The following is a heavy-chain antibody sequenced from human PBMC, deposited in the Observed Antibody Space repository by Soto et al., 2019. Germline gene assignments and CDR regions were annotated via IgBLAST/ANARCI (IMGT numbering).Heavy chain of an antibody. Sequence: ASVKVSCKASGYTFTSYTLHWVRQAPGQRLEWMGWINTGNGNTKYSQKFQGRVTITRDTSASTAYMELSSLRSEDTAVYFCARGDTMVRGVIIDYFDYWGQGTLVTVSS. CDR1: GYTFTSYT. V-gene: IGHV1-3*04. J-gene: IGHJ4*02. D-gene: IGHD3-10*01. CDR3: ARGDTMVRGVIIDYFDY. CDR2: INTGNGNT.